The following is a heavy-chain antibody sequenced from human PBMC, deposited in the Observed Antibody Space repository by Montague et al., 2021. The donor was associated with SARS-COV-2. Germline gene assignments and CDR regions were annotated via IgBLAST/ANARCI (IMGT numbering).Heavy chain of an antibody. CDR3: AHLIRYYDIFTGIPFDX. V-gene: IGHV2-5*01. CDR1: GFSLSTPNVG. Sequence: VKPTQTLTLTCTFSGFSLSTPNVGVAWIRQPPGKALEWLAVIYSNGDKRYSPSLQRRLTITKDTSRNQVVLSLTNVDPLDTATYYCAHLIRYYDIFTGIPFDXWGQGTQVTVSS. CDR2: IYSNGDK. D-gene: IGHD3-9*01. J-gene: IGHJ4*02.